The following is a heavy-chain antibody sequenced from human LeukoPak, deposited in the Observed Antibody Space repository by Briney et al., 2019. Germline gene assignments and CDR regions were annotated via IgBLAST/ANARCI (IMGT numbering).Heavy chain of an antibody. V-gene: IGHV4-59*01. CDR2: IYYSGST. J-gene: IGHJ4*02. CDR3: ARGRLNKYCSSTSCCGVLIDYFDY. Sequence: PSETLSLTCTVSGGSISSYYWSWIRQPPGKGLEWIGYIYYSGSTNYNPSLKSRVTISVDTSKNQFSLKLSSVTAADTAVYYCARGRLNKYCSSTSCCGVLIDYFDYWGQGTLVTVSS. D-gene: IGHD2-2*01. CDR1: GGSISSYY.